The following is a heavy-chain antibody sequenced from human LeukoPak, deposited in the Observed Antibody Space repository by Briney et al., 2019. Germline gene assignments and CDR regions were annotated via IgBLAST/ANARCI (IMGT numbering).Heavy chain of an antibody. CDR3: ARLGGYCSNGVCYTGYFDD. V-gene: IGHV4-59*08. J-gene: IGHJ4*02. CDR2: IYYSGSA. CDR1: GGSISSHY. Sequence: SETLSLTCTVSGGSISSHYWSWIRQPPGKGAEWVGYIYYSGSANYNPSLKSRVTILVVISKNQFYLKLSSVTAADTAVYYCARLGGYCSNGVCYTGYFDDWGQGALVTVSS. D-gene: IGHD2-8*01.